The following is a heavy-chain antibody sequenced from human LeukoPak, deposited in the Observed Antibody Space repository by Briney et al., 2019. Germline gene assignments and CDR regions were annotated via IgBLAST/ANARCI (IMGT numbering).Heavy chain of an antibody. Sequence: ASVTVSCKASGYTFTTYDINWVRQATGQGLEWMGWMNPNSGNTGYAQKFQGRITMTWNTSISTAYMELSSLRSEDTAVYYCARWADCSSTSCYDGIDYWGQGTLVTVSS. V-gene: IGHV1-8*01. CDR1: GYTFTTYD. CDR2: MNPNSGNT. J-gene: IGHJ4*02. D-gene: IGHD2-2*01. CDR3: ARWADCSSTSCYDGIDY.